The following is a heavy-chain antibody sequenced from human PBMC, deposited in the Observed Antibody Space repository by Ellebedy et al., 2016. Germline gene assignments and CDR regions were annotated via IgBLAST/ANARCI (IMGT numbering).Heavy chain of an antibody. CDR3: SRHTDYALGY. CDR1: GFTFSSYS. J-gene: IGHJ4*02. Sequence: GESLKISCAASGFTFSSYSMNWVRQAPGKGLECVANIKQDGSEKSYVDSVKGRFTISRDNAKNSLYLQMNSLRAEDTAVYYCSRHTDYALGYWGQGALVTVSS. CDR2: IKQDGSEK. V-gene: IGHV3-7*01. D-gene: IGHD4-17*01.